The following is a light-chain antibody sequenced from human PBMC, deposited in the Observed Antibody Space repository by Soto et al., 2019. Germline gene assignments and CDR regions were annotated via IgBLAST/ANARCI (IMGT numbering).Light chain of an antibody. Sequence: QSVLTQPPSASGTPGQRVTISCSGSSXNIGSNTVNWYQQLPGTAHKLLIYSNNQRPSGVPDRFSGSKSGTSASLAISGLQSEDEADYYCAAWDDSLNGYVFGTGTKVTVL. J-gene: IGLJ1*01. CDR2: SNN. V-gene: IGLV1-44*01. CDR1: SXNIGSNT. CDR3: AAWDDSLNGYV.